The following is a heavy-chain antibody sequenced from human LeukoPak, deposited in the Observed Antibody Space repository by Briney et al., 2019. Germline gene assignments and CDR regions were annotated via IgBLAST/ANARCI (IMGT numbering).Heavy chain of an antibody. V-gene: IGHV1-8*01. CDR3: ARTGMGGNVWIDS. J-gene: IGHJ5*01. Sequence: GASVKVSCKASGYTFTNYDINWVRQATGQGLEWMGWMNPISGDTGYADKFQGRVTMTRDTSTNTAYMELTSLTSDDTDIFYCARTGMGGNVWIDSWGQGTLVTVSS. CDR1: GYTFTNYD. D-gene: IGHD1-26*01. CDR2: MNPISGDT.